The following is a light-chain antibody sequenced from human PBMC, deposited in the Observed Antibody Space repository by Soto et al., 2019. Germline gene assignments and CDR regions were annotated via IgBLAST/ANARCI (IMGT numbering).Light chain of an antibody. CDR2: DVS. Sequence: DIQMTQSPAILSAYVGDRVTITCRASQSISRWLAWYEQKPGKAPKVLISDVSNLESGVPSRFSGSGSGTEFTLTISSLRPDDFATYYCQEYVSYSPWTFGQGTKV. CDR1: QSISRW. V-gene: IGKV1-5*01. J-gene: IGKJ1*01. CDR3: QEYVSYSPWT.